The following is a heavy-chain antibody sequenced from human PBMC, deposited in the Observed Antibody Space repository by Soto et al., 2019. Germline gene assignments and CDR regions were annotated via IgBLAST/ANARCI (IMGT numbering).Heavy chain of an antibody. Sequence: HPVGSLRLSCAVSGFTFNSYAMNWVRQAPGKGLEWVSSISGSGRTTYYADAVKGRFTISRDNSKNTLFLQMNSLRSEDTAVYYCAKGVTTIVATGSWFDHWGQGTLVTVSS. CDR1: GFTFNSYA. D-gene: IGHD5-12*01. CDR3: AKGVTTIVATGSWFDH. V-gene: IGHV3-23*01. J-gene: IGHJ5*02. CDR2: ISGSGRTT.